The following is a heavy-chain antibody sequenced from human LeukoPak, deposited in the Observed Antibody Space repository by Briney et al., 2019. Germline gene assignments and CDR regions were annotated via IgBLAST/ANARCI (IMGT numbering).Heavy chain of an antibody. CDR3: ARGEDSSGWFVY. V-gene: IGHV4-34*01. CDR2: INHSGST. J-gene: IGHJ4*02. CDR1: GGSFSGYY. Sequence: SETLSLTCAVYGGSFSGYYWSWIRQPPGKGLEWIGEINHSGSTNYNPSLKSRVTISVDTSKNQFSLKLSSVTAADTAVYCCARGEDSSGWFVYWGQGTLVTVSS. D-gene: IGHD6-19*01.